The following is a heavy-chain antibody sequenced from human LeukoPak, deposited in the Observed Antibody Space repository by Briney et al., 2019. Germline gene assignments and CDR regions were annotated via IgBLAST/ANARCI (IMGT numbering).Heavy chain of an antibody. CDR2: ISSSSSYI. J-gene: IGHJ4*02. D-gene: IGHD4-17*01. V-gene: IGHV3-21*01. CDR3: ARDLTLLTTVIFDY. CDR1: GFTFSSYA. Sequence: GGSLRLSCAASGFTFSSYAMSWVRQAPGKGLEWVSSISSSSSYIYYADSVKGRFTISRDNAKNSLYLQMNSLRAEDTAVYYCARDLTLLTTVIFDYWGQGTLVTVSS.